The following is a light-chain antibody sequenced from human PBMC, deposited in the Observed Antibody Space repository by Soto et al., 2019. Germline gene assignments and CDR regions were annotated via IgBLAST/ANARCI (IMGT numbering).Light chain of an antibody. V-gene: IGKV1-5*01. J-gene: IGKJ1*01. Sequence: DIQMTQSPATLSASVGDRVTITCRASQSISSWLAWYQQKPGKVPKLLIDDASSLESGVPSRFSGSGSGTDSTLTISSLQPDDFATYYCQQYNTYPWTFGQGTKVEIK. CDR1: QSISSW. CDR2: DAS. CDR3: QQYNTYPWT.